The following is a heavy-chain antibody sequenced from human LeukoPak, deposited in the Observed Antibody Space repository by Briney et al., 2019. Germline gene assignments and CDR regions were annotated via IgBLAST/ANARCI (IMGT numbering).Heavy chain of an antibody. CDR2: IYSGGST. V-gene: IGHV3-53*01. CDR3: ARVAVAGTFYYYYYKDV. D-gene: IGHD6-19*01. Sequence: PGGSLRLSCAASGFTVSSNYMSWVRQAPGKGLEWVSVIYSGGSTYYADSVRGRFTISRDNSKNTLYLQMNSLRAEDTAVYYCARVAVAGTFYYYYYKDVWGKGTTVTVSS. CDR1: GFTVSSNY. J-gene: IGHJ6*03.